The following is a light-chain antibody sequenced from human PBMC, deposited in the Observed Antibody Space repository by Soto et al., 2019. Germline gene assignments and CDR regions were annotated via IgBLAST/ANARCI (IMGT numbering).Light chain of an antibody. J-gene: IGKJ1*01. CDR3: QQYGSSPS. V-gene: IGKV3-20*01. CDR1: QSVSSD. CDR2: GAS. Sequence: EIVLTQSQGTLSFSPGERATLSCRASQSVSSDLAWYQQKPGQAPRLLISGASSRATGIPDRFSGSGSGTDFTLTISRLDPEDFAVYYCQQYGSSPSFGQGTKVDNK.